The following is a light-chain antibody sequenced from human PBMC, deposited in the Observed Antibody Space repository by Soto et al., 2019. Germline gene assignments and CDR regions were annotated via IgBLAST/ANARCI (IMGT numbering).Light chain of an antibody. CDR1: QSVSRD. J-gene: IGKJ2*01. V-gene: IGKV3-15*01. CDR3: QQYHDWPPLYT. Sequence: EIVMTQSPATLSVSPGESATLPCRASQSVSRDLAWYQQKPGQAPRLLIHGASTRATGIPARFSGSGSGTEFTLTISSLQSDDFAGYYCQQYHDWPPLYTFGQGTKLEIK. CDR2: GAS.